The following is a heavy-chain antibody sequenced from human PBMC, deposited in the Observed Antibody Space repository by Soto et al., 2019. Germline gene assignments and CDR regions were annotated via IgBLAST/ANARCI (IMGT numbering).Heavy chain of an antibody. CDR1: GGSISSGNYY. V-gene: IGHV4-30-4*01. CDR2: ISYSGTA. Sequence: SETLSLTCTVSGGSISSGNYYWSWIRQPPGKGLEWIGFISYSGTAHYSASLRSRVSISVDTSKNQFSLDLSSVTAADTAVYYCATMGTPVTGLYYFDYWGQGTLVTVSS. J-gene: IGHJ4*02. D-gene: IGHD4-17*01. CDR3: ATMGTPVTGLYYFDY.